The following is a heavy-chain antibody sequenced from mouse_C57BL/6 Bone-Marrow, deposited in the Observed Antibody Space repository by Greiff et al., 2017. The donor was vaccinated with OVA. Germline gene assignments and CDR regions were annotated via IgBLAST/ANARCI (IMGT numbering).Heavy chain of an antibody. CDR3: AKKRDIGDPWYFDV. V-gene: IGHV2-5*01. D-gene: IGHD2-13*01. CDR1: GFSLTSYG. J-gene: IGHJ1*03. CDR2: IWRGGST. Sequence: QVQLKESGPGLVQPSQSLSITCTVSGFSLTSYGVHWVRQSPGKGLEWLGVIWRGGSTDYNAAFMSRLSITKDNSKSHVFFKMNSLQADDTAIYYCAKKRDIGDPWYFDVWGTGTTVTVSS.